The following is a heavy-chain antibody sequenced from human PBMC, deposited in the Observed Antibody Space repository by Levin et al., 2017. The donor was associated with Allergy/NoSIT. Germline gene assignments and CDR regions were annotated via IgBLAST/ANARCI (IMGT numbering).Heavy chain of an antibody. J-gene: IGHJ4*02. V-gene: IGHV4-34*01. CDR2: ISHGGTT. CDR1: GGSFSGYY. D-gene: IGHD4/OR15-4a*01. Sequence: SETLSLTCAVYGGSFSGYYWTWIRQAPGKGLEWIGEISHGGTTTYDPFLKSRVSISVDTSKNQISLKLRSVTAADTAVYYCARGGAGAQRDYFDSWGRGTLVTVSS. CDR3: ARGGAGAQRDYFDS.